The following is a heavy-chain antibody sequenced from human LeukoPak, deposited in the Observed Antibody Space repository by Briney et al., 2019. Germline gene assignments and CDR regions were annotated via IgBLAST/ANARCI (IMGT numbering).Heavy chain of an antibody. CDR3: ARKYYYDSSGSDTFDY. V-gene: IGHV3-64*01. D-gene: IGHD3-22*01. CDR1: GFTFSSYA. J-gene: IGHJ4*02. Sequence: GGSLRLSCAASGFTFSSYAMHWVRQAPGKGLEYVSAISSNGGSTYYANSVKGRFTISRDNSKNTLYLQMNSLRAEDTAVYYCARKYYYDSSGSDTFDYWGQGTLVTVSS. CDR2: ISSNGGST.